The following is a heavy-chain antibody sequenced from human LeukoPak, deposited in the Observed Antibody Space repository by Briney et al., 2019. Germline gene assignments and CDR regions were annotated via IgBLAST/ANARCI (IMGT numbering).Heavy chain of an antibody. J-gene: IGHJ3*02. CDR2: IYPGDSDT. V-gene: IGHV5-51*01. CDR1: GYSFTSYW. CDR3: ALAVIASAFDFDI. Sequence: GESLKISCKGFGYSFTSYWIGWVRQMPGKGLEWVGIIYPGDSDTRYRTSFQGQVTISADKSISTAYLQWSSLKASDTAIYYCALAVIASAFDFDIWGQGTMVTVSS. D-gene: IGHD2-21*01.